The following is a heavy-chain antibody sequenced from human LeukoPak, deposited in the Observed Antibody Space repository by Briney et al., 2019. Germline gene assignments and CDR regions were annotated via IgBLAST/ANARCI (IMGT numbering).Heavy chain of an antibody. Sequence: GGSLRLSCAASGFTVSSTYMSWVRQAPGKGLEWVSVFYSGGSTYYADSVKGRFTISRDTSKNTLYLQMNSLRAEDTAVYYCAKFLGMVRVSFDYWGQGTLVTVSS. V-gene: IGHV3-53*01. CDR1: GFTVSSTY. D-gene: IGHD3-10*01. CDR3: AKFLGMVRVSFDY. CDR2: FYSGGST. J-gene: IGHJ4*02.